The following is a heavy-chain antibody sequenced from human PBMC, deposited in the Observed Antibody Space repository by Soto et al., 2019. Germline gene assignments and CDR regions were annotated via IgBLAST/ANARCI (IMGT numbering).Heavy chain of an antibody. CDR2: ISGSGGST. CDR3: AKDGPYCSSTSCYKVTFDY. J-gene: IGHJ4*02. Sequence: GGSLRLSCAASGFTFSSYAMSWVRQAPGKGLEWVSAISGSGGSTYYADSVKGRFTISRDNSKNTLYLQMNSLRAEDTAVYYCAKDGPYCSSTSCYKVTFDYWGQGTLVTVSS. CDR1: GFTFSSYA. V-gene: IGHV3-23*01. D-gene: IGHD2-2*02.